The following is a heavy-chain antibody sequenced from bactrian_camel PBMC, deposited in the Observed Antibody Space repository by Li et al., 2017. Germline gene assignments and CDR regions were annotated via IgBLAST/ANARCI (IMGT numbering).Heavy chain of an antibody. D-gene: IGHD5*01. CDR3: AKAGAYPFWGYNY. CDR1: GFPFADYS. Sequence: EQLVESGGGLVQPGGSLRPSCATSGFPFADYSMGWVRQAPGKGLEWVSSISGSSRTYYTDSVKGRFTIARDNAKNTVTLQLNSLKTEDMAMYYCAKAGAYPFWGYNYWGQGTQVTVS. CDR2: ISGSSRT. J-gene: IGHJ4*01. V-gene: IGHV3-1*01.